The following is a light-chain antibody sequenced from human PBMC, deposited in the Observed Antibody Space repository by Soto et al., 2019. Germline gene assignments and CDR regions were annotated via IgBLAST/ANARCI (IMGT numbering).Light chain of an antibody. J-gene: IGKJ1*01. CDR2: DAS. Sequence: EIVLTQSPATLSLSPGERATLYCRASQSVSSYLAWYQQKPGQAPRLLIYDASNRATGIPARFSGSGSGTDFTLTISSLEPEDFAVYYCQQRSSWPETFGQGTKVDIK. CDR3: QQRSSWPET. V-gene: IGKV3-11*01. CDR1: QSVSSY.